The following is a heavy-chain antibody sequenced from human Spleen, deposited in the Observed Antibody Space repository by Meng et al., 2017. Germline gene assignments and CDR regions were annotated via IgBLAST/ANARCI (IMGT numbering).Heavy chain of an antibody. Sequence: QVQLVQSGAEVKKPGASVKVSCKASGYTFTTYTISWVRQAPGQGLEWMGRISAYNGNTNYAQKFQGRVTVSADRPTATAYMELRSLRSDDTAVYYCARGTPGRSYSDYWGQGTLVTVSS. D-gene: IGHD3-10*01. CDR2: ISAYNGNT. J-gene: IGHJ4*02. CDR1: GYTFTTYT. V-gene: IGHV1-18*01. CDR3: ARGTPGRSYSDY.